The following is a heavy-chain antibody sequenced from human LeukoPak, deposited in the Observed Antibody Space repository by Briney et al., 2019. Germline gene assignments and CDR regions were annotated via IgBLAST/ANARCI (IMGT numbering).Heavy chain of an antibody. J-gene: IGHJ4*02. Sequence: SVRVSCKASGGTFSRYAISWVRQAPGQGLEWMGGIIPMFGIANYAQKFQGRATITADESTSTAYMELSSLRSEDTAVYYCARDRPYTGGWRGFDYWGQGTLVTVSS. V-gene: IGHV1-69*13. CDR3: ARDRPYTGGWRGFDY. CDR1: GGTFSRYA. D-gene: IGHD6-19*01. CDR2: IIPMFGIA.